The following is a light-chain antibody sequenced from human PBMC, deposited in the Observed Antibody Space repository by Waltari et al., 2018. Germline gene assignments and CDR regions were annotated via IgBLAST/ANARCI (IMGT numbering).Light chain of an antibody. Sequence: QSVLTLPPSASGPPGQTVTISCSGSSSNLGSYPVNWYQQVSGAAPKHLPPSNNQRPAGVPARFSGSRSGTSASLVISGLQSEDEAEYYCASWDSGLNGYIFATGTKVTV. CDR1: SSNLGSYP. V-gene: IGLV1-44*01. J-gene: IGLJ1*01. CDR2: SNN. CDR3: ASWDSGLNGYI.